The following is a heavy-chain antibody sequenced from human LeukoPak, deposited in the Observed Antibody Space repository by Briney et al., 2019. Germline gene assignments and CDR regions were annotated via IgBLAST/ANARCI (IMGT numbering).Heavy chain of an antibody. J-gene: IGHJ4*02. CDR2: ISSSSSYI. CDR1: GFTVSSNY. D-gene: IGHD5-18*01. CDR3: AREEYSYGVFDY. V-gene: IGHV3-21*01. Sequence: GGSLRLSCAASGFTVSSNYMSWVRQAPGKGLEWVSSISSSSSYIYYADSVKGRFTISRDNAKNSLYLQMNSLRAEDTAVYYCAREEYSYGVFDYWGQGTLVTVSS.